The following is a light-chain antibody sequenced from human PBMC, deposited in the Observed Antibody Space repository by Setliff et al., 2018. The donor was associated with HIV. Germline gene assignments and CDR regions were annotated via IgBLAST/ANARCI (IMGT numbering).Light chain of an antibody. CDR2: DVS. Sequence: QSVLAQPRSVSGSPGQSVTISCTGTNSDVGGYNSVSWYQQHPHKAPKLIISDVSKRPSGVPDRSSGSKSGNTASLTISGLQAEDEADYYCCSNTGSNTYVFGSGTKVTVL. V-gene: IGLV2-11*01. J-gene: IGLJ1*01. CDR1: NSDVGGYNS. CDR3: CSNTGSNTYV.